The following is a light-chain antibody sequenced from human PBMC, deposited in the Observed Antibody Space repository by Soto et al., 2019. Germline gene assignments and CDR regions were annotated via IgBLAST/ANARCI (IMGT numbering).Light chain of an antibody. CDR1: SSNIGSNY. Sequence: QSVLTQPPSASGTPGQRVTISCSGSSSNIGSNYVYWYQQLPGTAPKLLIYRNNQRPSGVPDRFSGSKSGTSASPAISGLRSEDEAGYYCAAWDDSLSGWVFGGGTKLTVL. CDR2: RNN. CDR3: AAWDDSLSGWV. J-gene: IGLJ3*02. V-gene: IGLV1-47*01.